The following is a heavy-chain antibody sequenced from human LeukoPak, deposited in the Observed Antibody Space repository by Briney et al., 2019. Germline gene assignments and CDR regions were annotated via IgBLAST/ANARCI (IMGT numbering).Heavy chain of an antibody. Sequence: SETLSLTCAVHGGSFRGYYWSWIREPPRKGREWIGEINHRGSTNYNPYLKSRVTISVDTSKNQFSLKLSSVTAADTAVYYCARGYWGSPYFDYWGQRTLVTVSS. V-gene: IGHV4-34*01. CDR3: ARGYWGSPYFDY. CDR2: INHRGST. D-gene: IGHD7-27*01. CDR1: GGSFRGYY. J-gene: IGHJ4*02.